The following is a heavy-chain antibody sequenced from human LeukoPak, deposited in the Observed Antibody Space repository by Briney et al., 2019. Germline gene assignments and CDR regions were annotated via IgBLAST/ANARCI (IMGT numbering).Heavy chain of an antibody. CDR1: GFTFDDYA. J-gene: IGHJ3*02. Sequence: GGSLRLSCAASGFTFDDYAMHWVRQAPGKGLEWVSGISWNSGSIGYADSVKGRFTISRDNAKNSLYLQMNSLRAEDTALYHCAKDKFGGYVAFDIWGQGTMVTVSS. D-gene: IGHD5-12*01. CDR2: ISWNSGSI. CDR3: AKDKFGGYVAFDI. V-gene: IGHV3-9*01.